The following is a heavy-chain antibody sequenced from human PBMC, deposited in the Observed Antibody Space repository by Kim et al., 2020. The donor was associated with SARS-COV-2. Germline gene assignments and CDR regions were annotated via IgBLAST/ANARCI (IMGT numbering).Heavy chain of an antibody. D-gene: IGHD6-13*01. Sequence: AQKFQGRVTITADESTSTAYMELSSLRSEDTAVYYCARRYSSSWYDAFDIWGQGTMVTVSS. CDR3: ARRYSSSWYDAFDI. V-gene: IGHV1-69*01. J-gene: IGHJ3*02.